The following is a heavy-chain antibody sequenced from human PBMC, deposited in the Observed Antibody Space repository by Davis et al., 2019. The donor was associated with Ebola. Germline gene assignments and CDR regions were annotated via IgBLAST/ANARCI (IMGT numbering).Heavy chain of an antibody. Sequence: SETLSLTCTVSGGSIRNSYWSWIRQAAGKGLEFIGRIYISGTTNYNPSLKSRVTMAVDTSKNQFSLKMTSVTATDTAVYYCARDAVFGWFDPWGQGTLVTVSS. CDR2: IYISGTT. J-gene: IGHJ5*02. V-gene: IGHV4-4*07. CDR1: GGSIRNSY. D-gene: IGHD3-10*01. CDR3: ARDAVFGWFDP.